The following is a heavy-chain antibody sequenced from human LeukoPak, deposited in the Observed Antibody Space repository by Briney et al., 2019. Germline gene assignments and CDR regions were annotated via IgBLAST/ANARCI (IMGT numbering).Heavy chain of an antibody. Sequence: GGSLKIPCKASGFSFTRYWIGWVRQMPGKGLEWMGIIYPGDTETRYSPSFQGQVTISADKSISTAYLQWSSLKASDSAKYYCARLLRGADYWGQGTLVTVSS. J-gene: IGHJ4*02. D-gene: IGHD2-15*01. CDR3: ARLLRGADY. CDR2: IYPGDTET. V-gene: IGHV5-51*01. CDR1: GFSFTRYW.